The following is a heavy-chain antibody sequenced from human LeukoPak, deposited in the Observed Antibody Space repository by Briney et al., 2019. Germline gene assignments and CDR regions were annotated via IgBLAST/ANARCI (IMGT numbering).Heavy chain of an antibody. CDR3: ARVPEMTTGEDY. Sequence: SSETLSLTCTVSGGSISSYYWSWIRQPPGKGLEWIGYIYYSGSTYYNPSLKSRVTISVDTSKNQFSLKLSSVTAADTAVYYCARVPEMTTGEDYWGQGTLVTVSS. CDR1: GGSISSYY. CDR2: IYYSGST. J-gene: IGHJ4*02. V-gene: IGHV4-59*06. D-gene: IGHD4-17*01.